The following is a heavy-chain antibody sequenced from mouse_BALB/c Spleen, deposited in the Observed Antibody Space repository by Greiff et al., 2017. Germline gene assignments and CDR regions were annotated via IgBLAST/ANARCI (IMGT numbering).Heavy chain of an antibody. J-gene: IGHJ4*01. CDR3: AMAYYRYDGGDYYAMDY. D-gene: IGHD2-14*01. V-gene: IGHV5-6-3*01. CDR2: INSNGGST. Sequence: EVKLMESGGGLVQPGGSLKLSCAASGFTFSSYGMSWVRQTPDKRLELVATINSNGGSTYYPDSVKGRFTISRDNAKNTLYLQMSSLKSEDTAMYYCAMAYYRYDGGDYYAMDYWGQGTSVTVSS. CDR1: GFTFSSYG.